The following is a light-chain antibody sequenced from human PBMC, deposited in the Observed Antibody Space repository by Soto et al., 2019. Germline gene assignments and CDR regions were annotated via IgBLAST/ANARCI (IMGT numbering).Light chain of an antibody. CDR3: QQYGSSPWT. V-gene: IGKV3-20*01. Sequence: ESVLTQSPGTLSWSPGERATLSCRASQSVSSSYLAWYQQKPGQAPRLLIYGASSRATGVPARCSGSGSGSDFTLNISRLDHDDFAVYYWQQYGSSPWTFGRGPKVEIK. CDR2: GAS. CDR1: QSVSSSY. J-gene: IGKJ1*01.